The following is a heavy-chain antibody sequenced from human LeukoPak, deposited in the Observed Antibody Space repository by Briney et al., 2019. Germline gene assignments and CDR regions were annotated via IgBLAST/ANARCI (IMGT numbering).Heavy chain of an antibody. V-gene: IGHV4-59*01. J-gene: IGHJ4*02. D-gene: IGHD3-3*01. CDR2: IYYSGST. CDR1: GGSISSYY. Sequence: PSETLSLTCTVSGGSISSYYWSWIRQPPGKGLEWIGYIYYSGSTNYNPSLKSRVSISVDTSKNQFSLKLSAVTAADTAVYYCARSITIFGVVYYFDYWGQGTLVTVSS. CDR3: ARSITIFGVVYYFDY.